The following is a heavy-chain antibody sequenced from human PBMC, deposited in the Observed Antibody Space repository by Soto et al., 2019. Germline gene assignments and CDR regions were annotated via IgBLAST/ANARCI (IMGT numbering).Heavy chain of an antibody. CDR3: ATELRKRRHGYNWREYYYYYYGVDV. J-gene: IGHJ6*02. CDR2: FDPEDGET. CDR1: GYTLTELS. D-gene: IGHD5-12*01. V-gene: IGHV1-24*01. Sequence: ASVKVSCKVSGYTLTELSMHWVRQAPGKGLEWMGGFDPEDGETIYAQKFQGRVTMTEDTSTDTAYMELSSLRSEDTAVYYCATELRKRRHGYNWREYYYYYYGVDVWGQGTTVTLSS.